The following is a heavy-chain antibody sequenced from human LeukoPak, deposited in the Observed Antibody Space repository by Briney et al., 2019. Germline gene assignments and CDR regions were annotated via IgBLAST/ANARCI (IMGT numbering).Heavy chain of an antibody. CDR3: ARVHPRSFDYDILTGPSRVEFDP. CDR1: GGSISSYY. CDR2: IYYSGST. J-gene: IGHJ5*02. Sequence: PSETLSLTCTVSGGSISSYYWSWIRQHPGKGLEWIGYIYYSGSTYYNPSLKSRVTISVDTSKNQFSLKLSSVTAADTAVYYCARVHPRSFDYDILTGPSRVEFDPWGQGTLVTVSS. D-gene: IGHD3-9*01. V-gene: IGHV4-59*06.